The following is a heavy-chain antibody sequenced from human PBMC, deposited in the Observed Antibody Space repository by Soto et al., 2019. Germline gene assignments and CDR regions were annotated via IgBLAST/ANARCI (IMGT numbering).Heavy chain of an antibody. CDR2: ISSSSSYI. CDR3: ARDRRHHDAFDI. CDR1: GFTFSSYS. Sequence: EVQLVESGGGLVKPGGSLRLSCAASGFTFSSYSMNWVRQAPGKGLEWVSYISSSSSYIYYADSVKGRFTISRDNAKNSLYLQMNSLRAEDTAVYYCARDRRHHDAFDIWGQGTMVTVSS. J-gene: IGHJ3*02. V-gene: IGHV3-21*01.